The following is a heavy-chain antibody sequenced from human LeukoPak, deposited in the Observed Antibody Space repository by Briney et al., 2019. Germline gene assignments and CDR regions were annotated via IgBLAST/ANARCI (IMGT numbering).Heavy chain of an antibody. J-gene: IGHJ4*02. D-gene: IGHD5-12*01. Sequence: PGGSLRLSCTASGFTFGDYAMSWVRQAPGKGLEWVGFIRSKAYGGTTEYAASVKGRFTISRDDSKSIAYLQMNSLKTEDTAVYYCTSPAWLRLGFRVGYFDYWGQGTLVTVSS. CDR3: TSPAWLRLGFRVGYFDY. V-gene: IGHV3-49*04. CDR1: GFTFGDYA. CDR2: IRSKAYGGTT.